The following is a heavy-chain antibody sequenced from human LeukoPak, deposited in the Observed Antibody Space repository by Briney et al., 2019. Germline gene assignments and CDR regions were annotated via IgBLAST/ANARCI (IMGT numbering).Heavy chain of an antibody. Sequence: SVKVSCKASGFTFRTSAVQWVRQARGQRLEWIGWIVVGSGNTNYAQKFQERVTISRDMSTSTAYMELSSLRSEDTAVYYCAAQVNYHDSTVWDPWGQGTLVTVSS. CDR3: AAQVNYHDSTVWDP. CDR2: IVVGSGNT. CDR1: GFTFRTSA. J-gene: IGHJ5*02. D-gene: IGHD3-22*01. V-gene: IGHV1-58*01.